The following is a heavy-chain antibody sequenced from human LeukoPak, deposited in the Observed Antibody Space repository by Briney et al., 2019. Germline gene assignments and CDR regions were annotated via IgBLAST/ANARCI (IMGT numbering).Heavy chain of an antibody. D-gene: IGHD5-24*01. Sequence: GGSLRLSCGASGFSFNKYAMSWVRQAPGKGLEWVSTISGSAESLYYADSVKGRFTISRDNSKNTLSLQMTSLSAEDTAVYYCARVLDMALYAFDIWGQGTSVIVSS. V-gene: IGHV3-23*01. J-gene: IGHJ3*02. CDR1: GFSFNKYA. CDR2: ISGSAESL. CDR3: ARVLDMALYAFDI.